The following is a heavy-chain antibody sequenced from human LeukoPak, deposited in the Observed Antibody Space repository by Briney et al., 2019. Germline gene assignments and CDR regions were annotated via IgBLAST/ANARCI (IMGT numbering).Heavy chain of an antibody. Sequence: GGSLRLSCAASGFTFSTYAMSWVRQAPGKGLEWVSHISSVGDNIYYADSVKGRFTISRDNSKNTLYLQMNSLRAEDTAVYYCAKDPTPAGYCSSASCYQEVSYWGQGTLVTVSS. J-gene: IGHJ4*02. V-gene: IGHV3-23*01. D-gene: IGHD2-2*01. CDR3: AKDPTPAGYCSSASCYQEVSY. CDR2: ISSVGDNI. CDR1: GFTFSTYA.